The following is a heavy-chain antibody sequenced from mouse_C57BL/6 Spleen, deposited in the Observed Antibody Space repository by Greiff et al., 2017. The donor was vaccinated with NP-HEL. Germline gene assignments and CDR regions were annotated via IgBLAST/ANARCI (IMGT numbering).Heavy chain of an antibody. D-gene: IGHD2-5*01. CDR2: IDPSDSET. CDR1: GYTFTSYW. V-gene: IGHV1-52*01. J-gene: IGHJ2*01. CDR3: ARYGRYSNYDY. Sequence: QVQLKQPGAELVRPGSSVKLSCKASGYTFTSYWMHWVKQRPIQGLEWIGNIDPSDSETHYNQKFKDKATLTVDKSSSTAYMQLSSLTSEDSAVYYCARYGRYSNYDYWGQGTTLTVSS.